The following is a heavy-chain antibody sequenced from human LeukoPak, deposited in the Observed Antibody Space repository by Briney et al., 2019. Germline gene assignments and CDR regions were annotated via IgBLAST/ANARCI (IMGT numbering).Heavy chain of an antibody. J-gene: IGHJ4*02. D-gene: IGHD2-2*01. CDR1: GGTFSSYA. Sequence: SVKVSCKASGGTFSSYAISWVRQAPGQGLEWMGGIIPIFGTANYAQKFQGRVTITTDGSMSTAYMELSSLRSEDTAVYYCAREGYCSSTSCPPGYWGQGTLVTVSS. CDR2: IIPIFGTA. V-gene: IGHV1-69*05. CDR3: AREGYCSSTSCPPGY.